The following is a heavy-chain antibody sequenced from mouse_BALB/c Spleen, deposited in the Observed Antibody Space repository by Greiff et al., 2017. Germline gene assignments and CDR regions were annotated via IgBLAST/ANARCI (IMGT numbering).Heavy chain of an antibody. V-gene: IGHV1-14*01. J-gene: IGHJ1*01. CDR3: ARRPYGNYVRWYFDV. Sequence: QLKESGPELVKPGASVKMSCKASGYTFTSYVMHWVKQKPGQGLEWIGYINPYNDGTKYNEKFKGKATLTSDKSSSTAYMELSSLTSEDSAVYYCARRPYGNYVRWYFDVWGAGTTVTVSS. CDR1: GYTFTSYV. CDR2: INPYNDGT. D-gene: IGHD2-10*02.